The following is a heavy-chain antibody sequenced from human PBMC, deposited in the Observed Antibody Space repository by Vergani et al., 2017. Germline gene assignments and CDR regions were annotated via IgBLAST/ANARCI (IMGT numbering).Heavy chain of an antibody. CDR2: IWYDGSNK. CDR1: GFTFSSYA. Sequence: QVQLVESGGGVVQPGRSLRLSCAASGFTFSSYAMHWVRQAPGKGLEWVAVIWYDGSNKYYADSVKGRFTISRDNSKNTLYLQMNSLRAEDTAVYYCARESMDSYNWFDPWGQGTLVTVSS. J-gene: IGHJ5*02. D-gene: IGHD3/OR15-3a*01. CDR3: ARESMDSYNWFDP. V-gene: IGHV3-33*08.